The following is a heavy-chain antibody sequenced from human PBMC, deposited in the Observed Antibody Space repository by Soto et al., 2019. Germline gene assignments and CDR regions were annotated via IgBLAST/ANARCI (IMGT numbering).Heavy chain of an antibody. CDR2: ISGSGGST. CDR3: AKDIVVVVAATPGAFDI. Sequence: EVQLLESGGGLVQPGGSLRLSCAASGFTFSNYAMSWVRQAPGKGLEWVSAISGSGGSTYYADSVKGRFTISRDNSKNTLYLQMNSLRAEDTAVYYCAKDIVVVVAATPGAFDIWGQGTMVTVSS. J-gene: IGHJ3*02. CDR1: GFTFSNYA. V-gene: IGHV3-23*01. D-gene: IGHD2-15*01.